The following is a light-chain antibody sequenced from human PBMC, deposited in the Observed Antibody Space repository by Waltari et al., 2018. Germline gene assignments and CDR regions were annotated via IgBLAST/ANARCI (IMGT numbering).Light chain of an antibody. J-gene: IGKJ1*01. CDR1: QSVTNNF. CDR3: QQYGGSPTWT. V-gene: IGKV3-20*01. CDR2: GAS. Sequence: EIVLTQSPGTLSLSPGDRAPLSCRASQSVTNNFLAWYQLKPGQAPRLLIYGASSRATGIPDRFSGSGSGTDFTLTISRLEPEDFAVYYCQQYGGSPTWTFGQGTKVEIK.